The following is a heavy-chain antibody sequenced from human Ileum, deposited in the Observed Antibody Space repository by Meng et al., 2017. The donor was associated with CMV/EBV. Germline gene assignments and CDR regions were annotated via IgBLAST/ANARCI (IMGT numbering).Heavy chain of an antibody. J-gene: IGHJ4*02. Sequence: SCKTSGYTFPTHSLSWVRQAPGPGPEWMGWIDTNTGNPTYAQGFTGRFVFSLDTSVNTAYLQISSLKAEDTAVYYCARDGLSGRYFDYWGQGTLVTVSS. CDR3: ARDGLSGRYFDY. CDR2: IDTNTGNP. V-gene: IGHV7-4-1*02. D-gene: IGHD1-26*01. CDR1: GYTFPTHS.